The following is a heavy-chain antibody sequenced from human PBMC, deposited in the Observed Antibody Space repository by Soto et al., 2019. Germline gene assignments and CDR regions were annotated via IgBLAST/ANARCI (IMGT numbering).Heavy chain of an antibody. CDR2: ISYDGSNK. J-gene: IGHJ6*02. CDR1: GFTFSSYA. V-gene: IGHV3-30-3*01. CDR3: ATEYYYDSSGPGRYGMDV. D-gene: IGHD3-22*01. Sequence: SLRLSCAASGFTFSSYAMHWVRQAPGKGLEWVAVISYDGSNKYYADSVKGRFTISRDNSKNTLYLQMNSLRAEDTAVYYFATEYYYDSSGPGRYGMDVWGQGTTVTVSS.